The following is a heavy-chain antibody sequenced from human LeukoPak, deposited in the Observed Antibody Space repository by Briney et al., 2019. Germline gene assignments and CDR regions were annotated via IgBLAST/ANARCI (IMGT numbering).Heavy chain of an antibody. V-gene: IGHV3-48*02. CDR3: ASSGSYRFDY. CDR2: ITASGTAM. CDR1: GFTFSSYS. D-gene: IGHD1-26*01. J-gene: IGHJ4*02. Sequence: GGSLRLSCAASGFTFSSYSMNWVRQAPGKGLEWVSHITASGTAMFYADSVKGRFTISRDNAKNSLYLQMNSQRDEDTAVYYCASSGSYRFDYWGQGTLVTVSS.